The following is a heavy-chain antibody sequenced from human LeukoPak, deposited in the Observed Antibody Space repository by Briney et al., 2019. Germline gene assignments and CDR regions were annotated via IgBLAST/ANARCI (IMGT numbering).Heavy chain of an antibody. V-gene: IGHV1-69*05. CDR1: GGTFSSYA. Sequence: SVKVSCTASGGTFSSYAISWVRQAPGQGLEWRGGIIPIFGTANYAQKFQVRVTITTDESTSTAYMELSSLRSEDTAVYYCASGLPQDWFDPWGQGTLVTVSS. J-gene: IGHJ5*02. D-gene: IGHD3/OR15-3a*01. CDR2: IIPIFGTA. CDR3: ASGLPQDWFDP.